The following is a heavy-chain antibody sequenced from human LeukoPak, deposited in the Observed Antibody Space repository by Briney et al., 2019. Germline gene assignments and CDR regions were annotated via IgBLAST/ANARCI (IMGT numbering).Heavy chain of an antibody. D-gene: IGHD3-10*01. CDR3: ARDMGGYYGSGSYFDY. Sequence: PGGSLRLSCAASGFTVSSNYMSWVRQAPGKGLEWVSVIYSGGSTYYADSVKGRFTISRDNSKNTLCLQMNSLRAEDTAVYYCARDMGGYYGSGSYFDYWGQGTLVTVSS. CDR2: IYSGGST. CDR1: GFTVSSNY. J-gene: IGHJ4*02. V-gene: IGHV3-66*01.